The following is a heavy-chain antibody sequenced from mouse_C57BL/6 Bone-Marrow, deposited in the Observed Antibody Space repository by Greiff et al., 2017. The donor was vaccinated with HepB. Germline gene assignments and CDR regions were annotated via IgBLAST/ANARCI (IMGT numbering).Heavy chain of an antibody. J-gene: IGHJ3*01. CDR2: IDPNSGGT. V-gene: IGHV1-72*01. CDR1: GYTFTSYW. CDR3: ARSEFITTVVEAFAY. Sequence: QVQLQQPGAELVKPGASVKLSCKASGYTFTSYWMHWVKQRPGRGLEWIGRIDPNSGGTKYNEKFKSKATLTVDKPSSTAYMQLSSLTSEDSAVDYCARSEFITTVVEAFAYWGQGTLVTVSA. D-gene: IGHD1-1*01.